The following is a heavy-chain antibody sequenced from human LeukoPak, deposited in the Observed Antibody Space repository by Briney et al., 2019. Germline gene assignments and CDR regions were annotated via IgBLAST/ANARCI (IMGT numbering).Heavy chain of an antibody. D-gene: IGHD3-9*01. CDR1: GFTFSSYE. CDR3: ARDAPNVRYFDWLLDFDY. CDR2: ISSSGSTI. J-gene: IGHJ4*02. V-gene: IGHV3-48*03. Sequence: PGGSLRLSCAASGFTFSSYEMNWVRQAPGKGLEWVPYISSSGSTIYYADSVKGRFTISRDNAKNSLYLQMNSLGAKDTAVYYCARDAPNVRYFDWLLDFDYWGQGTLVTVSS.